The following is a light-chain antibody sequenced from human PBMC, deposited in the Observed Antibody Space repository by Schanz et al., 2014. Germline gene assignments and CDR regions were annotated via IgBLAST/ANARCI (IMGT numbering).Light chain of an antibody. CDR2: DAS. CDR1: QSISTW. V-gene: IGKV1-5*01. Sequence: DIQMTQSPSTLSASVGDRVTITCRASQSISTWLAWYQQKPGKAPKFLIYDASSLESGVPSRFSGGGSGTEFTLTISSLQPEDFATYYCQQSYSTPYTFGQGTKLEIK. J-gene: IGKJ2*01. CDR3: QQSYSTPYT.